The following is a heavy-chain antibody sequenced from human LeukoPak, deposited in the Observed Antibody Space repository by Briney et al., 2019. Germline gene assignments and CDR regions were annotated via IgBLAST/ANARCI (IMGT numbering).Heavy chain of an antibody. V-gene: IGHV4-59*08. D-gene: IGHD3-9*01. CDR1: GGSISSYY. CDR2: IYYSGST. Sequence: SETLSLTCTVSGGSISSYYWSWIRQPPGEGLEWIGYIYYSGSTNYNPSLKSRVTISVDTSKNQFSLKLSSVTAADTAVYYCARLRYFDWLPSDWGQGTLVTVSS. CDR3: ARLRYFDWLPSD. J-gene: IGHJ4*02.